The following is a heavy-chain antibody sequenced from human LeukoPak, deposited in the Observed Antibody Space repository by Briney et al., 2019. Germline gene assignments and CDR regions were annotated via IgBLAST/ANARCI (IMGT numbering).Heavy chain of an antibody. CDR3: ARDVSRDVSCYTD. D-gene: IGHD2-2*02. Sequence: GGSLRLSCAASGFTFSSYSMNWVRQAPGKGQEWVSSISSSGSYIYFPDSMKGRFTISRDNAGNSVYLQMNSLRVDDTAVYFCARDVSRDVSCYTDWGQGTLVTVSS. CDR2: ISSSGSYI. J-gene: IGHJ4*02. CDR1: GFTFSSYS. V-gene: IGHV3-21*01.